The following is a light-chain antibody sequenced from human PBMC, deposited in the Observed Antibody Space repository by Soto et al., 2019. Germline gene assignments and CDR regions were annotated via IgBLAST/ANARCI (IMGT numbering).Light chain of an antibody. CDR1: QSISSY. J-gene: IGKJ4*01. V-gene: IGKV1-39*01. CDR3: QQSHSTPLT. CDR2: GAS. Sequence: DIQMTQSPSSPSASVGDRVTITCRASQSISSYLNWYQQKPGKAPKVLISGASSLQSGVPLRFSGSGSGTDFTLTISSLQPEDFASYYCQQSHSTPLTFGGGTKVEIK.